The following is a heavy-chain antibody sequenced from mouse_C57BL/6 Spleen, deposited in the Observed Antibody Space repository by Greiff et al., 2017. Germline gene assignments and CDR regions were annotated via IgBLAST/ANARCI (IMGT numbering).Heavy chain of an antibody. CDR3: AKPSLRDYFDD. Sequence: QVQLQQPGAELVKPGASVKLSCKASGYTFTSYWMHWVKQRPGQGLEWIGMIHPNSGSTNYNEKFKSKATLTVDKSSSTAYMQLSSLTSEDSAVYYCAKPSLRDYFDDWGQGTTLTVSS. CDR1: GYTFTSYW. CDR2: IHPNSGST. V-gene: IGHV1-64*01. J-gene: IGHJ2*01. D-gene: IGHD1-1*01.